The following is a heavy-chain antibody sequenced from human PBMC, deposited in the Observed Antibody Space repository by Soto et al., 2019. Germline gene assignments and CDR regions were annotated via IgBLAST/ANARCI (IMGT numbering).Heavy chain of an antibody. V-gene: IGHV4-31*03. D-gene: IGHD3-3*01. Sequence: QVQLQESGPGLVKPSQTLSLTCTVSGGSISSXGYXXSWIRQHPGKGLEWIGYIYYSGSTYYTPSLKSRVTISVXTSKXXXXXXXXXXXXXDXAVYYCARAPRYYDFWSGYSPFDYWGQGTLVTVSS. CDR1: GGSISSXGYX. CDR2: IYYSGST. CDR3: CARAPRYYDFWSGYSPFDY. J-gene: IGHJ4*02.